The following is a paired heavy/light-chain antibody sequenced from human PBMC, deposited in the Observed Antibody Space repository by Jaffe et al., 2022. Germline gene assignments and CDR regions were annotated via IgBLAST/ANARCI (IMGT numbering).Heavy chain of an antibody. Sequence: QVQLVQSGAEVKKPGSSVKVSCKASGGTFSSYAISWVRQAPGQGLEWMGGIIPIFGTANYAQKFQGRVTITADESTSTAYMELSSLRSEDTAVYYCARGGDYGDYHTHAFDIWGQGTMVTVSS. D-gene: IGHD4-17*01. CDR3: ARGGDYGDYHTHAFDI. V-gene: IGHV1-69*01. CDR1: GGTFSSYA. J-gene: IGHJ3*02. CDR2: IIPIFGTA.
Light chain of an antibody. J-gene: IGKJ5*01. V-gene: IGKV1-13*02. CDR2: DAS. CDR3: QQFNSYPQIT. CDR1: QGISSA. Sequence: AIQLTQSPSSLSASVGDRVTITCRASQGISSALAWYQQKPGKAPKLLIYDASSLESGVPSRFSGSGSGTDFTLTISSLQPEDFATYYCQQFNSYPQITFGQGTRLEIK.